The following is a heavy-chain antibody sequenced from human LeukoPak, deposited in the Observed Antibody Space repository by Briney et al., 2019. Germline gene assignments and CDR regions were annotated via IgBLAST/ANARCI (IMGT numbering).Heavy chain of an antibody. V-gene: IGHV3-48*02. D-gene: IGHD3-22*01. CDR2: ISSSSGTK. CDR1: GFTFSTYS. J-gene: IGHJ3*02. Sequence: GGSRRLSCAASGFTFSTYSINWVRQAPGKGLEWISYISSSSGTKYYADSVKGRFTISRDNAKNSLYLEMNSLRDEDTAVYHCATQSLSSGYSGFDIWGQGTMVTVSS. CDR3: ATQSLSSGYSGFDI.